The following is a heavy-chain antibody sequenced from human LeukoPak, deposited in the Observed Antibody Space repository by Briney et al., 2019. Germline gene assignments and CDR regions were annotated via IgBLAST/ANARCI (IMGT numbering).Heavy chain of an antibody. CDR2: ISSGSDLI. D-gene: IGHD6-6*01. Sequence: PGGSLRLSCAASGFTFRDYSMNWVRQAPGRGLEWVSSISSGSDLIYYADSVKGRFTITRDNAENSLYLQMSSLRDDDTAVYYCAREYSSSSPLDYWGQGTLVTVSS. CDR1: GFTFRDYS. V-gene: IGHV3-21*01. CDR3: AREYSSSSPLDY. J-gene: IGHJ4*02.